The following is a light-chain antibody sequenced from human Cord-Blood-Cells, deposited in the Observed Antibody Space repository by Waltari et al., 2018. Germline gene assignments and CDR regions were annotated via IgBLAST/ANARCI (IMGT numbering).Light chain of an antibody. Sequence: EIVLTQSPGTLSLSPGERATLSCRARQSVSSSYLARYQQKPGQAPRLLIYGASSRATGIPDRFSGSGSGTDFTLTISRLEPEDFAVYYCQQYGSSFTFGPGTKVDIK. CDR3: QQYGSSFT. V-gene: IGKV3-20*01. CDR2: GAS. CDR1: QSVSSSY. J-gene: IGKJ3*01.